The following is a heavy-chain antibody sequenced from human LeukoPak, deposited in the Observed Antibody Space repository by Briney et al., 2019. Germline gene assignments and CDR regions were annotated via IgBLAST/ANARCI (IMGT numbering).Heavy chain of an antibody. CDR1: GGTFSSYA. CDR2: IIPILGTA. J-gene: IGHJ4*02. CDR3: ARSKRGDGYNNYTPHYFDY. D-gene: IGHD5-24*01. Sequence: SVKVSCKASGGTFSSYAISWVRQAPGQGLEWMGRIIPILGTANYAQKFQGRVTITTDESTSTAYMELSSLRSEDTAVYYCARSKRGDGYNNYTPHYFDYWGQGTLVTVSS. V-gene: IGHV1-69*11.